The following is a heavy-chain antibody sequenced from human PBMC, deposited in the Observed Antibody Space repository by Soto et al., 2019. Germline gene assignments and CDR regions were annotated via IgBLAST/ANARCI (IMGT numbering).Heavy chain of an antibody. V-gene: IGHV3-33*01. CDR3: AREGRGYGILTGYRWFDP. CDR2: IWYDGSNK. D-gene: IGHD3-9*01. CDR1: GFTFSSYG. J-gene: IGHJ5*02. Sequence: GGSLRLSCAASGFTFSSYGMHWVRQAPGKGLEWVAVIWYDGSNKYYADSVKGRFTISRDNSKNTLYLQMNSLRAEDTALYYCAREGRGYGILTGYRWFDPWGQGTLVTVSS.